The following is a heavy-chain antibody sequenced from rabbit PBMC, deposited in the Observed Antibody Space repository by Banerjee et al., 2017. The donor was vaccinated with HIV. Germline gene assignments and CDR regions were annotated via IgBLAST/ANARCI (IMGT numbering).Heavy chain of an antibody. CDR1: GFSFSSSYW. CDR3: ARNPYNYNSAPM. J-gene: IGHJ3*01. Sequence: EESGGDLVKPEGSLTLTCTASGFSFSSSYWICWVRQAPGKGLEWIACIYAGSSGSTYYASWVNGRFTISKTSSTTVTLQMTSLTAADTATYFCARNPYNYNSAPMWGQGTLVTVS. D-gene: IGHD4-1*01. V-gene: IGHV1S45*01. CDR2: IYAGSSGST.